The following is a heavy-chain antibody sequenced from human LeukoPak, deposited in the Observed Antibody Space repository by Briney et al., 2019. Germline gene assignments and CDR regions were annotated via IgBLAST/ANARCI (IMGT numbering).Heavy chain of an antibody. CDR1: GFGFSTFG. Sequence: GGSLRLSCAASGFGFSTFGMHWVRQAPGKGLEWVAVIWYDGSNQFYADSVKGRFTISRDNANNTLYLQMNSLRFEDTAMYYCARNWFDPWGQGTLVTVSS. V-gene: IGHV3-33*01. J-gene: IGHJ5*02. CDR2: IWYDGSNQ. CDR3: ARNWFDP.